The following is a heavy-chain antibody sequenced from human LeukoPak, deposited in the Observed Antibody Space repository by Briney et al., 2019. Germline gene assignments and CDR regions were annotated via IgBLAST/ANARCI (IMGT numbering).Heavy chain of an antibody. Sequence: ASVKVSCKASGYTFTGYFMHWVRQAPGQGLEWMGWINPTSGGTNYAQKFQGRVTMTRDTSIGTAYMELSRLRSDDTAVYYCARGYCSSTSCYEFGDFWGQGTLVTVSS. J-gene: IGHJ4*02. CDR2: INPTSGGT. CDR3: ARGYCSSTSCYEFGDF. V-gene: IGHV1-2*02. D-gene: IGHD2-2*01. CDR1: GYTFTGYF.